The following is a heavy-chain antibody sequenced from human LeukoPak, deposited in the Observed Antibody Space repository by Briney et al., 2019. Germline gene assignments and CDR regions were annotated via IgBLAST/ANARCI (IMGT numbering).Heavy chain of an antibody. Sequence: PGGSLRLSCAASGFTVSSYAMSWVRQAPGKGLEWISASSGRGGSTYYADSVKGRFTISRDNSKNTLYLQMNSLRAEDTAVYYCAKVGPILWFDPNWFDPWGQGTLVTVSS. V-gene: IGHV3-23*01. J-gene: IGHJ5*02. D-gene: IGHD3-10*01. CDR2: SSGRGGST. CDR1: GFTVSSYA. CDR3: AKVGPILWFDPNWFDP.